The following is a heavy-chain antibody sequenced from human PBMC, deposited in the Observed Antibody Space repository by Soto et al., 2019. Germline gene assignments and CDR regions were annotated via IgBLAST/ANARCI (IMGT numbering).Heavy chain of an antibody. D-gene: IGHD2-15*01. CDR3: ARRYGGTFDY. CDR1: GGSISSYY. V-gene: IGHV4-59*08. CDR2: FHYSGST. J-gene: IGHJ4*02. Sequence: SETLSLTCTVSGGSISSYYWSWIRQPPGKGLKWIGYFHYSGSTNYNPSLKSRVTISVDTSKNQFSLKLSSVTAADTAVYYCARRYGGTFDYWGQGTLVTVSS.